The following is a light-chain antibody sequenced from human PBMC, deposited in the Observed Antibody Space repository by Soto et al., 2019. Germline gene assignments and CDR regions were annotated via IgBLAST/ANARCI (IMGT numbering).Light chain of an antibody. CDR2: DVS. CDR3: CSYAGSSYYV. J-gene: IGLJ1*01. CDR1: ISDVGGYNY. Sequence: LTQARSVSGSRGQSFTISCTGTISDVGGYNYVSWYQQHPGKAPKLMIYDVSKRPSGVPDRFSGSKSGNTASLTISGLQAEDEADYYCCSYAGSSYYVFGTGTKVTV. V-gene: IGLV2-11*01.